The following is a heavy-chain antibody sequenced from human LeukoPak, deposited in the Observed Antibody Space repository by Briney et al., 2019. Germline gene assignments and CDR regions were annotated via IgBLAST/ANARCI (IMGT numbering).Heavy chain of an antibody. CDR2: IYYSGST. Sequence: SSETLSLTCTVSGGSISSYYWSWIRQPPGKGLDWIGYIYYSGSTNYNPSLKSRVTISVDTSKNQFSLKLSSVTATDTAVYYCARAGSDYDSSGYVDYWGQGTLVTVSS. CDR1: GGSISSYY. CDR3: ARAGSDYDSSGYVDY. V-gene: IGHV4-59*01. J-gene: IGHJ4*02. D-gene: IGHD3-22*01.